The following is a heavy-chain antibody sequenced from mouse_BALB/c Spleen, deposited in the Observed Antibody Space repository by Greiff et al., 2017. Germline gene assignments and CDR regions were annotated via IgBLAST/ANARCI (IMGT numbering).Heavy chain of an antibody. D-gene: IGHD1-1*01. V-gene: IGHV14-1*02. J-gene: IGHJ2*01. CDR3: ARPITTVDPYFDY. CDR2: IDPENGNT. Sequence: VQLQQSGAELVRPGALVKLSCKASGFNIKDYYMHWVKQRPEQGLEWIGWIDPENGNTIYDPKFQGKASITADTSSNTANLQLSSLTSEDTAVYYYARPITTVDPYFDYWGQGTTLTVSS. CDR1: GFNIKDYY.